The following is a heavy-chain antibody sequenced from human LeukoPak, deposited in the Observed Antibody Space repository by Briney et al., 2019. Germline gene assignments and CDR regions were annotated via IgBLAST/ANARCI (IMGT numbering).Heavy chain of an antibody. CDR2: ISSSSSYI. V-gene: IGHV3-21*04. CDR3: AKELVGQPNAFDI. J-gene: IGHJ3*02. CDR1: GFTFSSYS. D-gene: IGHD2-15*01. Sequence: GGSLRLSCAASGFTFSSYSMNWVRQAPGKGLEWVSSISSSSSYIYYADSVKGRFTISRDNSKNTLYLQMNSLRAEDTAVYYCAKELVGQPNAFDIWGQGTMVTVSS.